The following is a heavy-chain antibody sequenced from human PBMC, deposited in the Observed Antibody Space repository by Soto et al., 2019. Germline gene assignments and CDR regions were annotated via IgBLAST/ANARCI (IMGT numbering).Heavy chain of an antibody. CDR1: GGTFSSYA. CDR2: IIPIFGTA. J-gene: IGHJ6*02. D-gene: IGHD5-18*01. V-gene: IGHV1-69*13. Sequence: SVKVSCKASGGTFSSYAISWVRQAPGQGLEWMGGIIPIFGTANYAQKFQGRVTITADESTSTAYMELSSLRSEDTAVYYCARNRGYRYGSLKYYYYGMDVWGQGTPLTVSS. CDR3: ARNRGYRYGSLKYYYYGMDV.